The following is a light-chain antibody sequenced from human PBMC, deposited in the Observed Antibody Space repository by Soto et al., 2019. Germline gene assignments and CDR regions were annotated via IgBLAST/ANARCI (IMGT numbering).Light chain of an antibody. J-gene: IGKJ5*01. Sequence: DIQMTQSPSSLSASVGDRVTITCQASQDITNYLNWYQQKPGKAPRLLVYDGSNLDTGVPSRFIGSGSGTHFSFTISSLHTEDIATYYCQQFDSLPITFGQGTRLEI. CDR1: QDITNY. CDR3: QQFDSLPIT. CDR2: DGS. V-gene: IGKV1-33*01.